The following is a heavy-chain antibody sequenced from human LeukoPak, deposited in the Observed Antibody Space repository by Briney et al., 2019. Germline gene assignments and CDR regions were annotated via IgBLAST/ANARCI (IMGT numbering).Heavy chain of an antibody. CDR3: ARRVYYGSGSYYCDY. J-gene: IGHJ4*02. D-gene: IGHD3-10*01. CDR2: ISSSSSYI. V-gene: IGHV3-21*04. CDR1: GFTFSSYS. Sequence: KSGGSLRLSCAASGFTFSSYSMNWVRQAPGKGLEWVSSISSSSSYIYYADSVKGRFTISRDNAKNSLYLQMNSLRAEDTALYYCARRVYYGSGSYYCDYWGQGTLVTVSS.